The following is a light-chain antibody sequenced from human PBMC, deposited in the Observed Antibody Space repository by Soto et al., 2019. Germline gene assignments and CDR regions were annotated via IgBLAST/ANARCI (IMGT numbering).Light chain of an antibody. CDR3: QQYSDYSRT. CDR2: MAS. J-gene: IGKJ1*01. CDR1: QSVSTW. V-gene: IGKV1-5*03. Sequence: DIQVTQSPPTLSASVGDRVTITCRASQSVSTWLAWYQQKPGKAPQVLISMASTLESGVPSRFSGSGSGTEFTLTVSSLQPDDFATYYCQQYSDYSRTFGQGTKVDIK.